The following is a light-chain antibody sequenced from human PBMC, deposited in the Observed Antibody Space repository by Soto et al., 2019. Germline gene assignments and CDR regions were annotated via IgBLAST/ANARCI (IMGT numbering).Light chain of an antibody. V-gene: IGKV1-12*01. J-gene: IGKJ2*01. CDR3: QQANSFPHT. Sequence: DIQMTQSPSSVSASVGDRVTITCRASQGISSWLAWYQQKPGKAPKLLIYAASSLQSGVPSRFIGSGSGTDFVLTSCSRQPEDYATYSCQQANSFPHTFGQGTKLEIK. CDR2: AAS. CDR1: QGISSW.